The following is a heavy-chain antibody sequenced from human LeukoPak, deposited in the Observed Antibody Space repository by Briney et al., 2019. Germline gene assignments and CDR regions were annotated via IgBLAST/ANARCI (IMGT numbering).Heavy chain of an antibody. J-gene: IGHJ3*02. V-gene: IGHV1-2*06. CDR2: INPNSGGT. CDR3: ARVSSSGWDGAFDI. CDR1: GYTFTGYY. Sequence: ASVKVSCKASGYTFTGYYMHWVRQAPGQGLEWMGRINPNSGGTNYAQKFQDRVTMTRDTSISTAYMELSRLRSDDTAVYYCARVSSSGWDGAFDIWGQGTMVTVSS. D-gene: IGHD6-19*01.